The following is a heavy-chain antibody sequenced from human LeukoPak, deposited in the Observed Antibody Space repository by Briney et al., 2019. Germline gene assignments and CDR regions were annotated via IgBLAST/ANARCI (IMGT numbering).Heavy chain of an antibody. V-gene: IGHV3-23*01. J-gene: IGHJ5*02. CDR2: ISGSGGST. D-gene: IGHD3-10*01. Sequence: GGSLRLSCAASGFTFSSYAMSWVRQAPGKGLEWVSAISGSGGSTYYADSAKGRFTISRDNSKNTLYLQMNSLRAEDTAVYYCAKGGGIRAYGYNWFDPWGQGTLVTVSS. CDR3: AKGGGIRAYGYNWFDP. CDR1: GFTFSSYA.